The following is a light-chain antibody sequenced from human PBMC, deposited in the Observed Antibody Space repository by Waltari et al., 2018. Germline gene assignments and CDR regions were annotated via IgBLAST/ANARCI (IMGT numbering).Light chain of an antibody. CDR3: SSYTSSSTPNWV. Sequence: QSALTQPASVSGSPGQSITIPCPGTSRDVGGYNYVSWSQQHPGKAPKLMIYDVSNRPSGVSNRFSGSKSGNTASLTISGLQAEDEADYYCSSYTSSSTPNWVFGGGTKLTVL. CDR2: DVS. J-gene: IGLJ3*02. CDR1: SRDVGGYNY. V-gene: IGLV2-14*03.